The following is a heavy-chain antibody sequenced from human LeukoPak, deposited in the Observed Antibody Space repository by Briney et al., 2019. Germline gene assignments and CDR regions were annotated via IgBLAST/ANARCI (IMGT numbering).Heavy chain of an antibody. Sequence: SETLSLTCSVSGGSISNYYWNWLRQPAGKGLEWIGRIYASGSTNYNPSLTSRVTISMDKSNNHFSLNLKSVTAADTAFYYCARDFYGDDGHHPFDYWGQGIQVTVSS. V-gene: IGHV4-4*07. J-gene: IGHJ4*02. D-gene: IGHD2/OR15-2a*01. CDR3: ARDFYGDDGHHPFDY. CDR1: GGSISNYY. CDR2: IYASGST.